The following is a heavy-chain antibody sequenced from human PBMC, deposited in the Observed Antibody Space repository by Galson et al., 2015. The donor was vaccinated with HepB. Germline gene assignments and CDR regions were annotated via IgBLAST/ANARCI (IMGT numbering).Heavy chain of an antibody. CDR1: GFTFSSYS. V-gene: IGHV3-48*04. Sequence: SLRLSCAASGFTFSSYSMHWVRQAPGKGLEWVSYISSSSSTICYTDYVKGRFTISRDNAKNSLYLQMNSLRAEDTAVYYCARDLYWLGYSSSWYRTYGMDVWGQGTTVTVSS. CDR2: ISSSSSTI. D-gene: IGHD6-13*01. J-gene: IGHJ6*02. CDR3: ARDLYWLGYSSSWYRTYGMDV.